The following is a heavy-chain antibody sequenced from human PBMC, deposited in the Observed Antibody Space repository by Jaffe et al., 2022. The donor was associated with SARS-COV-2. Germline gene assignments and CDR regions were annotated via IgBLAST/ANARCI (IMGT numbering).Heavy chain of an antibody. J-gene: IGHJ4*02. CDR1: GFTFSSYA. D-gene: IGHD5-12*01. CDR3: ARDEIHLLPGEDSGYGDPDY. CDR2: ISYDGSNK. V-gene: IGHV3-30-3*01. Sequence: QVQLVESGGGVVQPGRSLRLSCAASGFTFSSYAMHWVRQAPGKGLEWVAVISYDGSNKYYADSVKGRFTISRDNSKNTLYLQMNSLRAEDTAVYYCARDEIHLLPGEDSGYGDPDYWGQGTLVTVSS.